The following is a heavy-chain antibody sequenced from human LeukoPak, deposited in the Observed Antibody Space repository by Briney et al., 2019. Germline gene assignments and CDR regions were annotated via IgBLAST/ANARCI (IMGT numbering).Heavy chain of an antibody. CDR2: IYYSGST. D-gene: IGHD6-6*01. CDR1: GGSISSGDYY. V-gene: IGHV4-30-4*01. J-gene: IGHJ4*02. Sequence: SQTLSLTCTVSGGSISSGDYYWSWIRQPPGKGLEWIGYIYYSGSTYYNPSLKSRVTISVDTSKNQFSLKLSSVTAADTAVYYCARHEGSSAPHDYWGQGTLVTVSS. CDR3: ARHEGSSAPHDY.